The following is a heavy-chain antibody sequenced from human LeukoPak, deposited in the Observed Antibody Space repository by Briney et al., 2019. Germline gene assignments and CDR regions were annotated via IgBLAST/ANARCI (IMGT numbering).Heavy chain of an antibody. Sequence: SVKVSCKASGGTFSSYATSWVRQAPGQGLEWMGGIIPIFGTANYAQKFQGRVTITADESTSTAYMELSSLRSEDTAVYYCARGLTGDPYYFDYWGQGTLVTVSS. CDR1: GGTFSSYA. J-gene: IGHJ4*02. CDR3: ARGLTGDPYYFDY. V-gene: IGHV1-69*13. D-gene: IGHD7-27*01. CDR2: IIPIFGTA.